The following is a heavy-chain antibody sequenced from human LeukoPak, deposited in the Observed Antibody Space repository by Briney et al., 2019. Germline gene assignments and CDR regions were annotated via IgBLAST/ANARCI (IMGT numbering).Heavy chain of an antibody. CDR1: GYSISSGYY. Sequence: SETLSLTCTVSGYSISSGYYWGWIRPPPGKGLEWIGSIYHSGSTYYNPSLKSRVTISVDTSKNQFSLKLSSVTAADTAVYYCARDGGDYDFWSGYHEPNWFDPWGQGTLVTVSS. V-gene: IGHV4-38-2*02. CDR2: IYHSGST. CDR3: ARDGGDYDFWSGYHEPNWFDP. J-gene: IGHJ5*02. D-gene: IGHD3-3*01.